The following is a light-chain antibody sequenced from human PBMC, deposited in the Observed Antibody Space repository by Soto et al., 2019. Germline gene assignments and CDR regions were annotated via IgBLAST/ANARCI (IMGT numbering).Light chain of an antibody. V-gene: IGKV1-39*01. CDR2: GAS. J-gene: IGKJ1*01. CDR1: TYISSY. Sequence: DIQMTQSPSSLSASVGDRVTTTCRASTYISSYLNWYQQKPGKAPKLLIHGASNLQVGVPSRFSGSGSGTDFSLTISSLQAEDFAIYYCQQSYRTPTWTFGQGTKVEMK. CDR3: QQSYRTPTWT.